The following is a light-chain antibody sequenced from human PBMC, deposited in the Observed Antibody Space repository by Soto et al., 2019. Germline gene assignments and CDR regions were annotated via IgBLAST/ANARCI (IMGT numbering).Light chain of an antibody. V-gene: IGLV3-21*02. CDR2: DNK. Sequence: SYVLTQPPSVSLAPGQTATVTCGGDKIGGKSVHWYQQRPGQAPVLIVYDNKNRPSGMPERFTGSNSGNTATLTISRVEAGDEADYYCQVWDSPTDHVVFGGGTKLTVL. J-gene: IGLJ2*01. CDR1: KIGGKS. CDR3: QVWDSPTDHVV.